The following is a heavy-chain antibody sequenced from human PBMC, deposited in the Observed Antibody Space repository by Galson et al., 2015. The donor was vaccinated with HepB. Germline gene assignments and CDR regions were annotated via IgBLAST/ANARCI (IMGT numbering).Heavy chain of an antibody. Sequence: SVKXSCKAXXYTXXXYGISWVXQXPGQGLEWMGWISAYNGNTNYAQKLQGRVTMTTDTSTSTAYMELRSLRSDDTAVYYCARSXXSQYYYDSSGLLPPFDXXDIWGXXTMVTXSS. CDR1: XYTXXXYG. CDR3: ARSXXSQYYYDSSGLLPPFDXXDI. CDR2: ISAYNGNT. D-gene: IGHD3-22*01. J-gene: IGHJ3*02. V-gene: IGHV1-18*04.